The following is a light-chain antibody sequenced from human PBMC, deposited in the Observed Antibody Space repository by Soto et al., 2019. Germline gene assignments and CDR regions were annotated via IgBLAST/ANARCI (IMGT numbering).Light chain of an antibody. CDR2: EGS. CDR3: SSYAGSNILVV. V-gene: IGLV2-23*01. CDR1: SSDIGSYNL. Sequence: QSALTRPGSVSGSPGQSITISCSGTSSDIGSYNLVSWYQQHPGKAPKVIIFEGSRLPSGVSSRFSGSKSGNTASLTISGLRPEDEADYYCSSYAGSNILVVFGGGTKVTVL. J-gene: IGLJ2*01.